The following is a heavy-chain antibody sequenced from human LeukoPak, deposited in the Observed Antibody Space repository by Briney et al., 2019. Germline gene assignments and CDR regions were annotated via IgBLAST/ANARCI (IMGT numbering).Heavy chain of an antibody. CDR3: AKGGGDSYGGNYYYYMDV. Sequence: ASVKVSCKASGYTFTSYGISWVRQAPGQGLEWMGGIIPLFGTPDYAQKFQGRVTITADEGTSTAYMELNSLRSEDTAMYYCAKGGGDSYGGNYYYYMDVWGEGTTVTVSS. J-gene: IGHJ6*03. CDR2: IIPLFGTP. V-gene: IGHV1-69*13. CDR1: GYTFTSYG. D-gene: IGHD2-21*02.